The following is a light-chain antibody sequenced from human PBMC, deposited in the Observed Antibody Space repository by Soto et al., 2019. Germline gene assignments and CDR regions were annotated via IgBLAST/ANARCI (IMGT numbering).Light chain of an antibody. J-gene: IGKJ4*01. CDR2: WAS. CDR3: QQYYDIPHT. CDR1: QSVLYNSNNRNY. V-gene: IGKV4-1*01. Sequence: DIVMTQSPGSLAVSLGERATINCKSSQSVLYNSNNRNYLAWYQQKPGQPPKLLIYWASTRESGVPDLFSGSGSGTDFTLSISSLEAEDVAVYYCQQYYDIPHTFGGGNKVEIK.